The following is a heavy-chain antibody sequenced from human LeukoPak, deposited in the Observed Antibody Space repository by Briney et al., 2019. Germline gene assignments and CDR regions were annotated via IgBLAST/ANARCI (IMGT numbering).Heavy chain of an antibody. CDR2: INSDGSST. D-gene: IGHD2-2*01. Sequence: PGGSLRLSCAASGFTFSSYAMSWVRQAPGKGLVWVSRINSDGSSTSYADSVKGRFTISRDNAKNTLYLQMNSLRAEDTAVYYCARAPTRGYCSSTSCYSYYYGMDVWGQGTTVTVSS. J-gene: IGHJ6*02. V-gene: IGHV3-74*01. CDR1: GFTFSSYA. CDR3: ARAPTRGYCSSTSCYSYYYGMDV.